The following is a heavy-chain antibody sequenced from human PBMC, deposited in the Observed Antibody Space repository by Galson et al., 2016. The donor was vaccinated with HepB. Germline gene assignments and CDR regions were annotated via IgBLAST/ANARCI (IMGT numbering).Heavy chain of an antibody. J-gene: IGHJ4*02. D-gene: IGHD3-3*01. CDR3: AKGWSGPDS. CDR1: GITFSNYA. Sequence: SLRLSCAVSGITFSNYALNWVRQAPGQGLEWVSAISSTSHSTYYADSVKGRFTISRDNAKNTLFLQMDSLKIDDTAVYYCAKGWSGPDSWGQGTLVTVSS. CDR2: ISSTSHST. V-gene: IGHV3-23*01.